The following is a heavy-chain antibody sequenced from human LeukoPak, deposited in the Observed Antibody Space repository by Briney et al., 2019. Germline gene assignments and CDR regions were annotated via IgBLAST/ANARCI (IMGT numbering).Heavy chain of an antibody. CDR3: AREREGPYGYLDY. CDR1: GGSISSASYY. J-gene: IGHJ4*02. D-gene: IGHD4-17*01. Sequence: PSETLSLTCTVSGGSISSASYYWSWIRQPAGKGLEWIGRIYISGSTNYNPSLKSRVTISVDTSKNQFSLKLSSVTAADTAVYYCAREREGPYGYLDYWGQGTLVTVSS. V-gene: IGHV4-61*02. CDR2: IYISGST.